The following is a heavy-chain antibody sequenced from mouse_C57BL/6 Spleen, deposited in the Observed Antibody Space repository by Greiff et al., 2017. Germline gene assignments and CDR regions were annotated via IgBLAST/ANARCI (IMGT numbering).Heavy chain of an antibody. V-gene: IGHV6-3*01. CDR1: GFTFSNYW. CDR2: IRLKSDNYAT. J-gene: IGHJ2*01. D-gene: IGHD1-1*01. CDR3: TEGYGSSYPFDY. Sequence: EVKVVESGGGLVQPGGSMKLSCVASGFTFSNYWMNWVRQSPEKGLEWVAQIRLKSDNYATHYAESVKGRFTISRDDSKSSVYLQMNNLRAEDTGIYYCTEGYGSSYPFDYWGQGTTLTVSS.